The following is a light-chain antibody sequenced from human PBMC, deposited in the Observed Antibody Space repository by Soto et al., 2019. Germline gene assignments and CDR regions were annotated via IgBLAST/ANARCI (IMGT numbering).Light chain of an antibody. CDR1: SSDVGGYNY. CDR2: EVS. J-gene: IGLJ2*01. V-gene: IGLV2-14*01. Sequence: QSALTQPASVSGSPGQSITISCTGTSSDVGGYNYVSWYQQHPGKAPKLMIYEVSNRPSGVSNRFSGSKSANTASLTISGLQAEDAADYYCSSYTRSSTYVVFGGGTKLTVL. CDR3: SSYTRSSTYVV.